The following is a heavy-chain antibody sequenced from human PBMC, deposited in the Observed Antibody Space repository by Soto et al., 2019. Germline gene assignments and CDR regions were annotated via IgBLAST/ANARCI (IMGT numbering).Heavy chain of an antibody. V-gene: IGHV1-69*08. J-gene: IGHJ6*02. Sequence: QVHLVQSGAEVKKPGSSVKVSCKTSGGTFSSYTITWLRQAPGQGLEWMGRIIPMFGITNYAQKFQGRVTITADKSTSTVYMQLSSLLSEDTAVYYCARDRRGDLFDSYGMDVWGQGTTVTVSS. CDR3: ARDRRGDLFDSYGMDV. CDR2: IIPMFGIT. D-gene: IGHD2-21*01. CDR1: GGTFSSYT.